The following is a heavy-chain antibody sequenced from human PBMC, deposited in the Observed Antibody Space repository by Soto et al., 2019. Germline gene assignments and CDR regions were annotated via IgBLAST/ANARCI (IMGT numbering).Heavy chain of an antibody. J-gene: IGHJ4*02. V-gene: IGHV3-23*01. CDR1: GFTFRSYA. Sequence: GSLRLSCAASGFTFRSYAMSWVRQAPGKGLEWVSAISGSGGSTYYADSVKGRFTISRDNAKNTLYLQMNSLRAEDTAVYYCAKDLLFSGWLSGETFDYWXQGTQVTGSS. D-gene: IGHD6-19*01. CDR2: ISGSGGST. CDR3: AKDLLFSGWLSGETFDY.